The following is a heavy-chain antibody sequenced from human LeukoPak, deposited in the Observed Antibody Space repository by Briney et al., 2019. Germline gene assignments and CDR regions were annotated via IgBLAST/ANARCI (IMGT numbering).Heavy chain of an antibody. CDR1: GFTFSSYS. CDR3: ARDCELKCDY. CDR2: ISSSSSYI. Sequence: KAGGSLRLSCAASGFTFSSYSMNWVRQAPGKGLEWVSSISSSSSYIYYADSVKGRFTISRDNAKNSLYLQMNSLRAEDTAVHYCARDCELKCDYWGQGTLVTVSS. J-gene: IGHJ4*02. V-gene: IGHV3-21*01. D-gene: IGHD1-26*01.